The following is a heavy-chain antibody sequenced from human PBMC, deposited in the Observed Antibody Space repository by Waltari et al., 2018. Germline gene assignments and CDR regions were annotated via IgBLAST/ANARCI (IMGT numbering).Heavy chain of an antibody. Sequence: QVQLVQSGAEVKKPGSSVKVSCKASGGTFSSDVISWVRQVPGQGLEWMGRINPVYGTTDYAQKFQGRVTLTADKSTNTVYMELSSLKSEDTGIYYCAKEGVYQWRVVVISMLDHWGQGTLVTVSS. CDR2: INPVYGTT. J-gene: IGHJ4*02. CDR3: AKEGVYQWRVVVISMLDH. CDR1: GGTFSSDV. V-gene: IGHV1-69*08. D-gene: IGHD3-22*01.